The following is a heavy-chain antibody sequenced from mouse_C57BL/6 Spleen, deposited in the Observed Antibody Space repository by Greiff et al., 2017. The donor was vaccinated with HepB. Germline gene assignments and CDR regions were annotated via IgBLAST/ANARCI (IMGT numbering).Heavy chain of an antibody. CDR2: ISGGGGNT. CDR3: ARHNDGYVYFEY. D-gene: IGHD2-3*01. J-gene: IGHJ2*01. V-gene: IGHV5-9*01. CDR1: GFTFSSYS. Sequence: EVQLVESGGGLVKPGGSLKLSCAASGFTFSSYSMSWVRQTPEKRLEWVATISGGGGNTYYPDSVKGRFTITRDNAKNTLYLQMSSLKSEDTALYYCARHNDGYVYFEYWGKGTTLTVSS.